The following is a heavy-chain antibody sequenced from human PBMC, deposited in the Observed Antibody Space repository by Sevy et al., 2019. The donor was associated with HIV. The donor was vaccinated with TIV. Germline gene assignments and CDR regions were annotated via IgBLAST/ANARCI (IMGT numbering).Heavy chain of an antibody. D-gene: IGHD5-18*01. Sequence: GGSLRLSSAASGFTFSSYSMNWVRQAPGKGLEWVSSISSSSSYIYYADSVKGRFTISRDNAKNSLYLQMNSLRAEDTAVYYCARSSSTAMVRFDYWGQGTLVTVSS. J-gene: IGHJ4*02. V-gene: IGHV3-21*01. CDR3: ARSSSTAMVRFDY. CDR1: GFTFSSYS. CDR2: ISSSSSYI.